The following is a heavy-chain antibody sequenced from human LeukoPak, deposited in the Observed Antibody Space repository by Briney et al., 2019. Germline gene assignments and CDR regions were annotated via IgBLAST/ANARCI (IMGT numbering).Heavy chain of an antibody. CDR1: GGSISSYY. J-gene: IGHJ5*02. D-gene: IGHD3-16*01. CDR2: IYYSGST. Sequence: KPSETLSLTCTVSGGSISSYYWSWIRQPPGKGLEWIGYIYYSGSTSYNPSLKSRVIMSFDPSKNQFSLKLNSVTAADTAFYYCVRDRGLGRGFDPWGQGTMVTVSS. V-gene: IGHV4-59*12. CDR3: VRDRGLGRGFDP.